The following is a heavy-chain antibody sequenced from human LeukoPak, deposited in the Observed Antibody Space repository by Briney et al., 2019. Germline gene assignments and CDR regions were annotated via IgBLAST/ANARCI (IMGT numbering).Heavy chain of an antibody. CDR3: ARVGVWLVEYFQH. J-gene: IGHJ1*01. Sequence: SETLSLTCAVYGGSFSSSSYYWGWIRQPPGKGLEWIGSIYYSGSTYYNPSLKSRVTISVDTSKNQFSLKLSSVTAADTAVYYCARVGVWLVEYFQHWGQGTLVTVSS. CDR2: IYYSGST. V-gene: IGHV4-39*01. D-gene: IGHD6-19*01. CDR1: GGSFSSSSYY.